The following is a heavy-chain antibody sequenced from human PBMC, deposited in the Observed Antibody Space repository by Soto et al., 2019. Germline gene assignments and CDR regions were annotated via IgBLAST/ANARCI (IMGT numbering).Heavy chain of an antibody. CDR1: GYTFTSYG. Sequence: ASVKVSCKASGYTFTSYGISWVRQAPGQGLEWMGWISAYNGNTKYSQKFQGRVTITRDTSASTAYMELSSLRSEDTAVYYCAGGSGLTYFDYWGQGTLVTVSS. D-gene: IGHD3-10*01. CDR3: AGGSGLTYFDY. CDR2: ISAYNGNT. V-gene: IGHV1-18*01. J-gene: IGHJ4*02.